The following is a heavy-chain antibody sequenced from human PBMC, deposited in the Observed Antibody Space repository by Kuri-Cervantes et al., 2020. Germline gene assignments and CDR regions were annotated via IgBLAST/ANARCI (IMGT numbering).Heavy chain of an antibody. V-gene: IGHV3-23*01. CDR1: GFTFSSYS. Sequence: GGSLRLSCAASGFTFSSYSMNWVRQAPGKGLEWVSAISGSGGSTYYADSVKGRFTISRDNSKNTLYLQLNSLQAEDTAIYFCARRFCSGGGCHYFDHWGQGTLVTVSS. CDR2: ISGSGGST. CDR3: ARRFCSGGGCHYFDH. D-gene: IGHD2-15*01. J-gene: IGHJ4*02.